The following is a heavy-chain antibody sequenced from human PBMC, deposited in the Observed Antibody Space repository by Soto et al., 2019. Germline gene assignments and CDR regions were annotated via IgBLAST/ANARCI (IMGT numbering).Heavy chain of an antibody. V-gene: IGHV1-18*01. Sequence: ASVKVSCKASGYTFTSTGISWVRQAPGQGPEWMGWISGFNGKTNYAQTFQGRVTMTTDTSTTTAYLEVRSLTSDDTAVYYCARDLDGSGSYYTDDWGQGTPVTVSS. CDR1: GYTFTSTG. CDR3: ARDLDGSGSYYTDD. J-gene: IGHJ4*02. CDR2: ISGFNGKT. D-gene: IGHD3-10*01.